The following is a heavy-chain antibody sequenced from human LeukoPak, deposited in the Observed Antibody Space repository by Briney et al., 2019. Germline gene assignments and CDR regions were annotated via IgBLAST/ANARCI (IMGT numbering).Heavy chain of an antibody. D-gene: IGHD3-10*01. CDR1: GFTFSGSA. CDR3: TRLGASITTIDAAFDI. V-gene: IGHV3-73*01. J-gene: IGHJ3*02. Sequence: GGSLRLSCAASGFTFSGSAMHWVRQASGKGLEWVGRIRSKANSYATAYAASVKGRFTISRDDSKNTAYLQMNSLKTEDTAVYYCTRLGASITTIDAAFDIWGQGTMVTVSS. CDR2: IRSKANSYAT.